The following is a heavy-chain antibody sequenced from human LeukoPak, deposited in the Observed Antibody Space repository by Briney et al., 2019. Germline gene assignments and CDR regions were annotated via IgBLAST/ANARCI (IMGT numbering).Heavy chain of an antibody. CDR2: ISTRGSTI. D-gene: IGHD3-22*01. CDR3: ARGYLTSGYSQGFDY. Sequence: GGSLRLSCAATGFTFSSYEMNWVRQAPGKGLEWVSYISTRGSTIYYADSVKGRFTISRDNAKNSLYLQMNSLRAEDTAVYHCARGYLTSGYSQGFDYWGQGTLVTVSS. CDR1: GFTFSSYE. J-gene: IGHJ4*02. V-gene: IGHV3-48*03.